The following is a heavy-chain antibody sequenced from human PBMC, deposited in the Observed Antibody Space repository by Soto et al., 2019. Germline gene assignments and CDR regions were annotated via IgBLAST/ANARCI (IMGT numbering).Heavy chain of an antibody. CDR2: IKSKTDGVTT. CDR1: GFTFSNAW. Sequence: EVQLVESGGGLVKPGGSLRLSCAASGFTFSNAWMNWVRQAPGKGLEWVGRIKSKTDGVTTDYAAPVKGRFTISRDDSKHTLYLKMNSLKTEETAVYYCTTEVTGTTEEAALDSWGQATLVTVSS. D-gene: IGHD1-20*01. J-gene: IGHJ4*02. V-gene: IGHV3-15*07. CDR3: TTEVTGTTEEAALDS.